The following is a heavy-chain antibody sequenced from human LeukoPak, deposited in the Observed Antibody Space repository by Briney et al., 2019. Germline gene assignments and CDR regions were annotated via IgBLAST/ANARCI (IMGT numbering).Heavy chain of an antibody. CDR1: GFTFSSYA. CDR2: ISSNGGST. CDR3: ARGGRYSYYDSSGFIRPFDV. D-gene: IGHD3-22*01. J-gene: IGHJ6*02. Sequence: GGSLRLSCAASGFTFSSYAMHWVRQAPGKGLEYVSAISSNGGSTYYANSVKGRFTISRDNSKNTLYLRMGSLRAEDMAVYYCARGGRYSYYDSSGFIRPFDVWGQGTTVTVSS. V-gene: IGHV3-64*01.